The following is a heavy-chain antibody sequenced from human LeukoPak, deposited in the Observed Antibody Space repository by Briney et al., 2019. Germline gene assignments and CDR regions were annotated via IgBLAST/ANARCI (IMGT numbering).Heavy chain of an antibody. CDR3: ARGSGSYFSTLFDY. CDR1: GFTFSSYS. J-gene: IGHJ4*02. Sequence: GGSLRLSCAASGFTFSSYSMNWVRQAPGKGLEWVSYISSSSSTIYYADSVKGRFTISRDNAKNSLYLQMNSLRAEDTAVYYCARGSGSYFSTLFDYWGQGTLVTVSS. CDR2: ISSSSSTI. V-gene: IGHV3-48*01. D-gene: IGHD1-26*01.